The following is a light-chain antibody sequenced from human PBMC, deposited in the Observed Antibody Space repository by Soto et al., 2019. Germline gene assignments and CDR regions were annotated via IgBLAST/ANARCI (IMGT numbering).Light chain of an antibody. Sequence: DPQMTQSPSTLSASLGDIVTITCRASQTISSWLAWYQQKPGKAPKLLIYKASTLKSGVPSRFSGSGSGTEFTLTISSLQPDDFATYYCQHYNSYSEAFGQGTKVAIK. CDR2: KAS. J-gene: IGKJ1*01. CDR1: QTISSW. CDR3: QHYNSYSEA. V-gene: IGKV1-5*03.